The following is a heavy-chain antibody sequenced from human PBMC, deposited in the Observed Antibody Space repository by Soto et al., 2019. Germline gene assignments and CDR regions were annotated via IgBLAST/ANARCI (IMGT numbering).Heavy chain of an antibody. J-gene: IGHJ4*02. V-gene: IGHV3-53*01. CDR2: IYSGGST. Sequence: LRLSCAASGFTVSSNYMSWVRQAPGKGLEWVSVIYSGGSTYYADSVKGRFTISRDNSKNTLYLQMNSLRAEDTAVYYCARVEGDGYNFLHFDYWGQGTLVTVSS. D-gene: IGHD5-12*01. CDR1: GFTVSSNY. CDR3: ARVEGDGYNFLHFDY.